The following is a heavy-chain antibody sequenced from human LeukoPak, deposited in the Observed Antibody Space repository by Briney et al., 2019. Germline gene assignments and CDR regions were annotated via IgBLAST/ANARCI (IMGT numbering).Heavy chain of an antibody. J-gene: IGHJ5*02. V-gene: IGHV1-18*04. CDR3: ARLWFGELSDNWFDP. CDR1: GCTFTGYY. CDR2: ISAYNGNT. D-gene: IGHD3-10*01. Sequence: ASVKVSCKASGCTFTGYYMHWVRQAPGQGLEWMGWISAYNGNTNYAQKLQGRVTMTTDTSTSTAYMELRSLRSDDTAVYYCARLWFGELSDNWFDPWGQGTLVTVSS.